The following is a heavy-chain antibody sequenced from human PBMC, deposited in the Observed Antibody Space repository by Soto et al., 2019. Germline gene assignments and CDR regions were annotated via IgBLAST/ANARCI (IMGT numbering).Heavy chain of an antibody. Sequence: PGGSLRLSCEASGFIFSSYGMHWVRQAPGKGLEWVAVIWYDGSYKNYAESVRGRFTITRDNSMNTLYLQMNSLRAEDTAVYYCASSISWGQGTLVTVSS. CDR1: GFIFSSYG. J-gene: IGHJ5*02. CDR3: ASSIS. CDR2: IWYDGSYK. V-gene: IGHV3-33*01.